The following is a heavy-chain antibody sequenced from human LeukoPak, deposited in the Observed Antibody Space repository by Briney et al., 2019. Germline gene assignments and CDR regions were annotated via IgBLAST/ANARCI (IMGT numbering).Heavy chain of an antibody. V-gene: IGHV4-34*01. CDR3: ARGRKYTSGYRVTELGSGYSDY. J-gene: IGHJ4*02. D-gene: IGHD5-18*01. CDR2: INQRGST. CDR1: GGSFSGYY. Sequence: SETLSLTCAVYGGSFSGYYWIWIRQPPGKALEGIGEINQRGSTNYNPSLKSRFTMAVDTSKNQFSLKLSSVTAADTAVYYCARGRKYTSGYRVTELGSGYSDYWGQGTLVTVSS.